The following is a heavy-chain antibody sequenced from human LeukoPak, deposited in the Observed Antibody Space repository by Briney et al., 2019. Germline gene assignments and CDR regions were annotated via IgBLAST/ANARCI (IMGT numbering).Heavy chain of an antibody. CDR3: ARQKWEQQGRDYYFNGLDV. J-gene: IGHJ6*02. CDR2: IYLYGTT. CDR1: IGSISSSKW. V-gene: IGHV4-4*02. D-gene: IGHD1/OR15-1a*01. Sequence: SETLSLTCSVSIGSISSSKWWSWVRQSPVKGLEWIGDIYLYGTTNYNPSFTSRVTMSVDRSRNQFSLKLTSVTAADTAVYYCARQKWEQQGRDYYFNGLDVWGPGTTVIVSS.